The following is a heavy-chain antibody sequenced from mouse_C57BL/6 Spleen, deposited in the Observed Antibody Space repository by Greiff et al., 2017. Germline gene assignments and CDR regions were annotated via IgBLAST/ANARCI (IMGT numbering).Heavy chain of an antibody. V-gene: IGHV14-1*01. D-gene: IGHD2-4*01. CDR1: GFNIKDYY. J-gene: IGHJ3*01. CDR3: TWDYDWFAY. CDR2: IDPEDGDT. Sequence: VQLQQSGAELVRPGASVNLSCTASGFNIKDYYMHWVKQRPEQGLEWIGRIDPEDGDTEYAPKFQGKVTMTADTSSNTAYLQLSSLTAEDTAVYDCTWDYDWFAYWGQGTLVTVSA.